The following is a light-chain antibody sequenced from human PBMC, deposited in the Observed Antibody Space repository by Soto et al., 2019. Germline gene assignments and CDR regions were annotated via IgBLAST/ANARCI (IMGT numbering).Light chain of an antibody. CDR1: QSLLHSNGHYY. Sequence: DIVVTQSPLSLPVTPGEPASISCTSSQSLLHSNGHYYLDWYLQKPGQSPQVLIYSGSNRASGVSERLSGCRSGAHFTLKNSRVEAEDVGVYYCMQTLKGRTFGQGTTVEIK. CDR3: MQTLKGRT. J-gene: IGKJ1*01. CDR2: SGS. V-gene: IGKV2-28*01.